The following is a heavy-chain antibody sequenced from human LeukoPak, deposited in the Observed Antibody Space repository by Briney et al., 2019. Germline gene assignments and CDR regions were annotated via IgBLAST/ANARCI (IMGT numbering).Heavy chain of an antibody. J-gene: IGHJ4*02. CDR2: ISSSSSYI. D-gene: IGHD5-12*01. CDR1: GFSFSNYE. CDR3: ARGGRIVATIVDY. Sequence: GGSLSLSCAASGFSFSNYELNWVRQPPGTGLEWVSSISSSSSYIYYADSVKGRFTISRDNAKNSLYLQMNSLRAEDTAVYYCARGGRIVATIVDYWGQGTLVTVSS. V-gene: IGHV3-21*01.